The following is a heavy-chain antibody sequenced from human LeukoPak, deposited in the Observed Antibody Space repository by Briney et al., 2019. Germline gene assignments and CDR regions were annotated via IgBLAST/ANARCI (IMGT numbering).Heavy chain of an antibody. CDR1: GYTFTGYY. D-gene: IGHD3-10*01. V-gene: IGHV1-2*02. J-gene: IGHJ4*02. CDR3: ARDLDLSYYYGSGSSDY. Sequence: KPGASVKVSCKASGYTFTGYYMHWVRQAPGQGLEWMGWINPNSGGTNYAQKFQGRVTMTRDTSISTAYMELSRLRSDDTAVYYCARDLDLSYYYGSGSSDYWGQGTLVTVSS. CDR2: INPNSGGT.